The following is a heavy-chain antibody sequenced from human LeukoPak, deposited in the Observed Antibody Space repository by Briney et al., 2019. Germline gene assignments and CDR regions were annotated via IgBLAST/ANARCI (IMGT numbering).Heavy chain of an antibody. CDR2: IDVDRSRI. J-gene: IGHJ4*02. CDR1: GVTFSNYA. CDR3: ARDPSRYLRVGPYDY. D-gene: IGHD3-16*01. Sequence: GGALRLSCVGSGVTFSNYAMTWVREGPGEGLWWGSSIDVDRSRIYYAASVGVRFTISRDNARNSVYLQMTSLRVEDPALYYCARDPSRYLRVGPYDYWGQGTLVAVSS. V-gene: IGHV3-21*01.